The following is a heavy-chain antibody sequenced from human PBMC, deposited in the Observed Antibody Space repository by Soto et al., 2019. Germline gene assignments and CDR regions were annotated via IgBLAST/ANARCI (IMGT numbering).Heavy chain of an antibody. D-gene: IGHD6-19*01. V-gene: IGHV6-1*01. CDR1: GFSVASNTAA. CDR3: ARGVAGSGFDL. CDR2: TYYMSNWRH. J-gene: IGHJ4*02. Sequence: SHTRSLTCAVSGFSVASNTAAWNLIRSSPSRGLEWLGRTYYMSNWRHDYAVSVKSRITVNPDTSKNHFSLQLNSVTPDDTAVYYCARGVAGSGFDLWGQGTLVTVSS.